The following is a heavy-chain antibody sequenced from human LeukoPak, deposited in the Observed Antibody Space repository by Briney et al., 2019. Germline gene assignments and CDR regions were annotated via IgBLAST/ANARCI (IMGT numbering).Heavy chain of an antibody. Sequence: SETLSLTCAVYGGSFSGYYWSWIRQPPGKGLEWIGEINHSGSTNYNPSLKSRVTISVDTSKNQFSLKLSSVTAADTAVYYCAREGYSSDGYYFDYWGQGTLVTVSS. J-gene: IGHJ4*02. CDR3: AREGYSSDGYYFDY. V-gene: IGHV4-34*01. CDR1: GGSFSGYY. D-gene: IGHD6-19*01. CDR2: INHSGST.